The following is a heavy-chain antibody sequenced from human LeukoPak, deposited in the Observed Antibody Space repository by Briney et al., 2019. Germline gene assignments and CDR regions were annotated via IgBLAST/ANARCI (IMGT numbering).Heavy chain of an antibody. J-gene: IGHJ4*02. CDR2: MSYGGST. Sequence: PSETLSLTCSVSGGSIRNYYWGWMRQPPGKGLEWIGYMSYGGSTYYNPSLKSRVTISADTSKNQFSLSLNSVTAADTAIYYCARGPTVPSSSWYVPDYWGQGTLVTGSS. CDR3: ARGPTVPSSSWYVPDY. D-gene: IGHD6-13*01. CDR1: GGSIRNYY. V-gene: IGHV4-59*01.